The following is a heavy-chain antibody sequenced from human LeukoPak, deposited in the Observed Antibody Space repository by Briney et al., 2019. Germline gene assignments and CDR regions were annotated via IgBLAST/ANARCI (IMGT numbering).Heavy chain of an antibody. CDR2: ISSSSSYI. CDR1: GFTFSSYS. Sequence: GGSLRLSCAASGFTFSSYSMNWVRQAPGKGLEWVSSISSSSSYICYADSVKGRFTISRDNAKNSLYLQMNSLRAEDTAVYYCASSSWYSSLDYWGQGTLVTVSS. D-gene: IGHD6-13*01. V-gene: IGHV3-21*01. J-gene: IGHJ4*02. CDR3: ASSSWYSSLDY.